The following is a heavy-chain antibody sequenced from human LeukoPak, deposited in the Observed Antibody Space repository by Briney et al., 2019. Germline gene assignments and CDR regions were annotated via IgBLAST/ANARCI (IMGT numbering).Heavy chain of an antibody. V-gene: IGHV1-46*01. J-gene: IGHJ4*02. CDR1: GYTLTSYY. CDR2: INPSGGST. D-gene: IGHD3-10*01. Sequence: ASVKVSCKASGYTLTSYYMHWVRQAPGQGLEWMGIINPSGGSTSYAQKFQGRVTMTRDTSTSTVYMELSSLRSEDTVVYYCASSGSYYGTKVDYWGQGTLVTVSS. CDR3: ASSGSYYGTKVDY.